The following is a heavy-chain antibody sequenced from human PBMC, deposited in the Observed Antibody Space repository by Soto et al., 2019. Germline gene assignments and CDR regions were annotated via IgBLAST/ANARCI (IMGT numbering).Heavy chain of an antibody. J-gene: IGHJ2*01. CDR3: AQTLGLAVAGPGRFDL. V-gene: IGHV1-69*12. D-gene: IGHD6-19*01. Sequence: QVQLVQSGAEVKKYGSSVKVSCKASGGTFSRYAISWVRQAPEQGLEWMGGITPMFGTANYAQRFQGRATITADESTSTAYMQLSSLRSDDTAVYYCAQTLGLAVAGPGRFDLWGRGTLVTVSS. CDR2: ITPMFGTA. CDR1: GGTFSRYA.